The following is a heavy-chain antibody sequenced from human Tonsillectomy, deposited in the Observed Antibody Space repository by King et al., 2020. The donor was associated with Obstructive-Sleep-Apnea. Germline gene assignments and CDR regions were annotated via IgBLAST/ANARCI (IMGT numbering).Heavy chain of an antibody. J-gene: IGHJ6*02. Sequence: VKLVESGGGLVKPGGSLRLSCAASGFTFSDYYMSWIRQAPGKGLEWVSYISSSSSYTNYADSVKGRFTISRDNAKNSLFLQMNSLRAEDTAVYYCARELFPYGMDVWGQGTTVTVSS. CDR2: ISSSSSYT. CDR3: ARELFPYGMDV. D-gene: IGHD2-15*01. V-gene: IGHV3-11*06. CDR1: GFTFSDYY.